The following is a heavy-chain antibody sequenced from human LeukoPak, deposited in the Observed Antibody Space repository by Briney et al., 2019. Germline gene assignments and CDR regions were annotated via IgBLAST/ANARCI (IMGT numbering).Heavy chain of an antibody. J-gene: IGHJ4*02. V-gene: IGHV3-9*01. Sequence: GGSLRLSCAASGFTFDDYAMHWVRQAPGKGLEWVSGISWNSGSIGYADSVKGRFTISRDNAKNSLYLQMNSLRAEDTAVYYCAKDGIVVVVATFHWGQGTLVTVSS. D-gene: IGHD2-15*01. CDR1: GFTFDDYA. CDR3: AKDGIVVVVATFH. CDR2: ISWNSGSI.